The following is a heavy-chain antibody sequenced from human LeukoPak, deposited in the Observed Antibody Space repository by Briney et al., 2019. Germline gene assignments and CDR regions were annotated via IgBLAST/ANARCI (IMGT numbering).Heavy chain of an antibody. CDR3: AKGVVVVAAKYYFDY. CDR2: ISGSGDST. J-gene: IGHJ4*02. Sequence: GGSLRLSCAASGFTFSSYAMSWVRQAPGKGLEWVSAISGSGDSTYYADPVKGRFTISRDNSKNTLYLQMNSLRAEDTAVYYCAKGVVVVAAKYYFDYWGQGTLVTVSS. V-gene: IGHV3-23*01. CDR1: GFTFSSYA. D-gene: IGHD2-15*01.